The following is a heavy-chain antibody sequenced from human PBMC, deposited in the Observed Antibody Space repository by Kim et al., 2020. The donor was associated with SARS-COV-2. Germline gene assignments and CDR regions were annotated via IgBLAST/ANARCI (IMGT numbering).Heavy chain of an antibody. Sequence: SETLSLTCTVSGGSISSGGYYWSWIRQHPGKGLEWIGYIYYSGSTYYNPSLKSRVTISVDTSKNQFSLKLSSVTAADTAVYYCAREEYSYGYSGGMDVWGQRTTVTVSS. CDR3: AREEYSYGYSGGMDV. V-gene: IGHV4-31*03. D-gene: IGHD5-18*01. J-gene: IGHJ6*02. CDR1: GGSISSGGYY. CDR2: IYYSGST.